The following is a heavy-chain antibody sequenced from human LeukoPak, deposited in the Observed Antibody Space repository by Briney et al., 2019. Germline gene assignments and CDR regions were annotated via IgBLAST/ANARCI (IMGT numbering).Heavy chain of an antibody. V-gene: IGHV4-59*01. CDR2: IYYSGST. Sequence: SETLSLTCTVSGGSISSYYWSWIWQPPGKGLEWIGYIYYSGSTNYNPSLKSRVTISVDTSKNQFSLKLSSVTAADTAVYYCARALGQPEPYYFDYWGQGTLVTVSS. D-gene: IGHD6-13*01. CDR3: ARALGQPEPYYFDY. J-gene: IGHJ4*02. CDR1: GGSISSYY.